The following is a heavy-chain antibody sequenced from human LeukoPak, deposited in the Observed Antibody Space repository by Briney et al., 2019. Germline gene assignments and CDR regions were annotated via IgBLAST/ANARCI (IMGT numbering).Heavy chain of an antibody. CDR3: ARVGDSSGYYKGFLSYFDY. CDR1: GGSISSYY. CDR2: IYYSGST. V-gene: IGHV4-59*08. Sequence: SETLSLTCTVSGGSISSYYWSWIRQPPGKGLEWIGYIYYSGSTNYNPSLESRVTISVDTSKNQFSLKLSSVTAADTAVYYCARVGDSSGYYKGFLSYFDYWGQGTLVTVSS. J-gene: IGHJ4*02. D-gene: IGHD3-22*01.